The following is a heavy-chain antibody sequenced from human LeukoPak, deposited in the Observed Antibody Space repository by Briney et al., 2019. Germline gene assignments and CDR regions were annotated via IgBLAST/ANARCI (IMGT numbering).Heavy chain of an antibody. J-gene: IGHJ4*02. D-gene: IGHD3-22*01. Sequence: ASVKVSCKASGYTFTGYYMHWVRQAPGQGLEWMGWINPNSGGTNYAQKFQGRVTMTRDTSISTAYMELSRLRSDDTAVYYCAREALDYYDSSGYRFDYWGQGTLVTVSS. CDR2: INPNSGGT. V-gene: IGHV1-2*02. CDR1: GYTFTGYY. CDR3: AREALDYYDSSGYRFDY.